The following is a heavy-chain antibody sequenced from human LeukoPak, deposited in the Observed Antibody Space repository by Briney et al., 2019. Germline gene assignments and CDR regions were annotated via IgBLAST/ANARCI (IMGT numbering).Heavy chain of an antibody. CDR2: LNRDGSTA. D-gene: IGHD1-14*01. V-gene: IGHV3-74*01. CDR3: AREQYLHNPFDY. J-gene: IGHJ4*02. CDR1: GFTFTNYC. Sequence: PGESLRLSCAASGFTFTNYCMHWVRHTPGKGLVWVSRLNRDGSTATYAESVKGRFTISRDNARNTVYLQMNSLRAEDTAVYYCAREQYLHNPFDYCGQGTLVTVSS.